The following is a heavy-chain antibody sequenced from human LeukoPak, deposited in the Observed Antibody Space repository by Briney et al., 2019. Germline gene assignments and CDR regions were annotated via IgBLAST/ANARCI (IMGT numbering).Heavy chain of an antibody. CDR1: GFIFSDHY. V-gene: IGHV3-72*01. J-gene: IGHJ4*02. D-gene: IGHD2-15*01. Sequence: GGSLRLSCAASGFIFSDHYMDWVRQAPGKGLEWVGRIRNKGKSYTTEYAASVKGRFSISRDDSRNSVYLQMNSLKTEDTAVYYCASTSHCRGGSCYASLDYWGQGTLVAVSS. CDR3: ASTSHCRGGSCYASLDY. CDR2: IRNKGKSYTT.